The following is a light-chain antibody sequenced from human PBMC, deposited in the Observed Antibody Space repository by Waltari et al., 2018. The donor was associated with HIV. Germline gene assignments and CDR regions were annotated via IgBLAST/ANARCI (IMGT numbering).Light chain of an antibody. CDR1: QSVRSRS. CDR3: QQYGSSQT. J-gene: IGKJ1*01. Sequence: EIVSTQSPGTLSLSPGERATLSCRASQSVRSRSLAWYQQKPGQAPRLLIYGASTRATGIPDRFIGSGSGTDFTLTISRLEPEDFAVYYCQQYGSSQTFGQGTKVEIK. V-gene: IGKV3-20*01. CDR2: GAS.